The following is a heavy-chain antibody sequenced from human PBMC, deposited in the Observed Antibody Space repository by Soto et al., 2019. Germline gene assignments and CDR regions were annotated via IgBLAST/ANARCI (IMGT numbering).Heavy chain of an antibody. D-gene: IGHD2-21*02. CDR3: ARHPSDFWFDP. J-gene: IGHJ5*02. V-gene: IGHV4-30-2*01. CDR2: IYHSGTT. Sequence: SETLSLTCAVSGGSISSGGYSWSWIRQPPGKGLEWIGYIYHSGTTYYNPSLKSRVTISVDRSKNQFSLKLSSVTAADTAVYYCARHPSDFWFDPWGQGTLVTVS. CDR1: GGSISSGGYS.